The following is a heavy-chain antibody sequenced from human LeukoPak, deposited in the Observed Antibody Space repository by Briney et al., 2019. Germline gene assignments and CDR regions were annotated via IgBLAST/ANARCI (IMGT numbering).Heavy chain of an antibody. CDR1: GGSFSGYY. J-gene: IGHJ5*02. CDR2: INHSGST. CDR3: AGGFHSSSWYIWFDP. D-gene: IGHD6-13*01. V-gene: IGHV4-34*01. Sequence: SETLSLTCAVYGGSFSGYYWSWIRQPPGKGLEWIGEINHSGSTNYNPSLKSRVTISVDTSKNQFSLKLSSVTAADTAVYYCAGGFHSSSWYIWFDPWGQGTLVTVSS.